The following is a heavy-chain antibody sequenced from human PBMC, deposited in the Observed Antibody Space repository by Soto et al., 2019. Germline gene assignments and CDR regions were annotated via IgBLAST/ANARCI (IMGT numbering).Heavy chain of an antibody. V-gene: IGHV1-69*02. CDR2: VIPIIGEG. D-gene: IGHD1-1*01. CDR1: GGTFSSQT. Sequence: QVQLVQSGAEVKEPGSSVKVSCKVSGGTFSSQTINWVRQVPGQGLEWMGSVIPIIGEGKYAQSFLGRVTIPADRSKTTAYMERSSLRSEDPAVYYCARPAVNDLDADSSAFDIWGQGTMVTVSS. J-gene: IGHJ3*02. CDR3: ARPAVNDLDADSSAFDI.